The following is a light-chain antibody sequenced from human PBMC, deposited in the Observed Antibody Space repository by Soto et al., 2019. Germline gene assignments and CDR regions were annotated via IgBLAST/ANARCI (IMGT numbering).Light chain of an antibody. CDR2: GAS. J-gene: IGKJ5*01. CDR3: QQYNNWPLT. Sequence: EIVMTQSPATLSVSPGERATLSCRASQSVSSTLAWYQQKPGQAPRLLVYGASTRATGIPARFSGSGSGIEFTLTISSLQSEDFAVYYCQQYNNWPLTFGQGTRLEIK. V-gene: IGKV3-15*01. CDR1: QSVSST.